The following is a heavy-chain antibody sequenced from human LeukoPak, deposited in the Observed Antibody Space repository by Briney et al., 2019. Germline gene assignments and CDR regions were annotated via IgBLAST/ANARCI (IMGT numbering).Heavy chain of an antibody. J-gene: IGHJ4*02. CDR1: GFTFSDYT. CDR3: ARGSGYYYDSSSVDD. CDR2: ISRSSTYI. V-gene: IGHV3-21*01. D-gene: IGHD3-22*01. Sequence: GGSLRLSCAASGFTFSDYTMNWVRQAPGKGLEWVSSISRSSTYIQYADSVRGRITISRDNAKNSLYLHMNSLRAEDTAVYYCARGSGYYYDSSSVDDWGQGTLVTVSS.